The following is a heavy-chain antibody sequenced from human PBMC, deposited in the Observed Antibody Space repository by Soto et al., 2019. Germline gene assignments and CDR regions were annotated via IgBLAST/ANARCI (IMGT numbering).Heavy chain of an antibody. CDR1: GYSISSGYY. D-gene: IGHD4-17*01. Sequence: PSETLSLTCAVSGYSISSGYYWGWIRQPPGKGLEWIGSIYHSGRTYYNPSLKSRVTISVDTSKNQFSLKLSSVTAADTAVYYCARDYGGNYYYYYGMDVWGHGPTITV. J-gene: IGHJ6*02. V-gene: IGHV4-38-2*02. CDR3: ARDYGGNYYYYYGMDV. CDR2: IYHSGRT.